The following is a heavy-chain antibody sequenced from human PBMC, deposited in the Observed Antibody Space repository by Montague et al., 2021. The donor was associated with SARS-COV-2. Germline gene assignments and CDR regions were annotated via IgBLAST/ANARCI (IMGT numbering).Heavy chain of an antibody. J-gene: IGHJ4*02. CDR2: SNHRGST. Sequence: SETLSLTYAVYGGSFSNYYWSWIRQPPGKGLEWIGDSNHRGSTXXXPSXKGRVTISVDTSKNQFSLKVNSVTAADTAMYYCARGVVAAPPVVDYWGRGTLVTVSS. CDR1: GGSFSNYY. D-gene: IGHD2-15*01. V-gene: IGHV4-34*01. CDR3: ARGVVAAPPVVDY.